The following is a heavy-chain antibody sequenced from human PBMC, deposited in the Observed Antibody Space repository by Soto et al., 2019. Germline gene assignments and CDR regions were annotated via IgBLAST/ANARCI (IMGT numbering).Heavy chain of an antibody. V-gene: IGHV4-39*01. D-gene: IGHD1-26*01. J-gene: IGHJ4*02. Sequence: SETLSLTCTVSGGSISSSSYYWGWIRQPPGKGLEWIGSIYYSGSTYYNPSLKSRVTISVDTSKNQFSLKLSSVTAADTAVYYCARHPEWEPSENYFDYWGQGTLVTVSS. CDR3: ARHPEWEPSENYFDY. CDR1: GGSISSSSYY. CDR2: IYYSGST.